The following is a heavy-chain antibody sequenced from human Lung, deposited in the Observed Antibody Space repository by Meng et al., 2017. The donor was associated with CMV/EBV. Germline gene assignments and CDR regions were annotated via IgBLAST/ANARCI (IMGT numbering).Heavy chain of an antibody. CDR2: VVYSGTT. J-gene: IGHJ4*02. V-gene: IGHV4-39*01. Sequence: QGSGPGLVKPSGTLSLPCTVSGGSISSSSYYWAWIRQPPGEGLEWIGSVVYSGTTYYTSSLKSRVSISVDTSKNQFSLKLSSVTAADTAVYYCARHHHSPTFDYWGQGTLVTVSS. CDR1: GGSISSSSYY. CDR3: ARHHHSPTFDY. D-gene: IGHD1-14*01.